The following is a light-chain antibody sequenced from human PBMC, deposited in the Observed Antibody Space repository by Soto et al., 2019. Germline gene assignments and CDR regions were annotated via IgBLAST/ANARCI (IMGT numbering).Light chain of an antibody. J-gene: IGLJ1*01. V-gene: IGLV2-8*01. CDR1: INDVGGYNY. CDR2: QVT. CDR3: MSYAGGNRFV. Sequence: QSVLTQPPSASGSPGQSVTISCAGTINDVGGYNYVSRYQQHPGKVPQLMIYQVTKRPSGVPDRFSASKSDTTASLTISGLQAEDEGDYYCMSYAGGNRFVFGTGTKVTV.